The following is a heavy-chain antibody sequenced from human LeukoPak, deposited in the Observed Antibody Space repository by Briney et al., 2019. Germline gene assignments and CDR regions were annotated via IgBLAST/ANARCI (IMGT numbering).Heavy chain of an antibody. J-gene: IGHJ6*01. D-gene: IGHD1-7*01. CDR3: ARAGTTPTGGVYYYYGLDV. Sequence: PSETLSLTCTVSGGSISSSYWSWIRQPPGKGLEWMGYIYYSGITNYNPSLKSRVSISLDASKNQFSLKLYPVTAADTAVYYCARAGTTPTGGVYYYYGLDVWGQGTTVTVSS. V-gene: IGHV4-59*01. CDR1: GGSISSSY. CDR2: IYYSGIT.